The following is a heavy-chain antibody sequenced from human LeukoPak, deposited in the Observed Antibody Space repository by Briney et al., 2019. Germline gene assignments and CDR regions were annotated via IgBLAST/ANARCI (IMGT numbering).Heavy chain of an antibody. D-gene: IGHD3-22*01. Sequence: GGSLRLSCAASGFTFSSYWMHWVPHAPGKGLVWVSRINTDGSSTSYADSVKGGFTISRDNAKNTLYLQMNSLRAEDTAVYYCARDTYDISGYYYGPFDYWGQGTLVTVSS. CDR3: ARDTYDISGYYYGPFDY. J-gene: IGHJ4*02. V-gene: IGHV3-74*01. CDR1: GFTFSSYW. CDR2: INTDGSST.